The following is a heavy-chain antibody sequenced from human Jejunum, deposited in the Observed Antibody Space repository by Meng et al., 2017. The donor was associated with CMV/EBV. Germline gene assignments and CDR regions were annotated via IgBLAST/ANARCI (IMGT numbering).Heavy chain of an antibody. Sequence: AASGFTFSRYDMHWVRQATGKGLEWVSTIGVAGDTYYVGSVKGRFTISRETAKNSLYLQMNSLRAGDTAVYYCSRVHPYYFGMDVWGQGTTVTVSS. CDR3: SRVHPYYFGMDV. V-gene: IGHV3-13*01. CDR1: GFTFSRYD. J-gene: IGHJ6*02. CDR2: IGVAGDT.